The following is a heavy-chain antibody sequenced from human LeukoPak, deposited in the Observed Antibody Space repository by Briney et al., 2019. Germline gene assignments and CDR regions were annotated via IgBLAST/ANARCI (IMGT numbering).Heavy chain of an antibody. D-gene: IGHD1-1*01. CDR2: ISGDGGST. Sequence: PGGSLRLSCAASGFTFSSYWMSWVRQAPGKGLEWVSLISGDGGSTYYADSVKGRFTISRDNSKNSLYLQMNSLRTEDTALYYCAKDLEGKTPYYYYGMDVWGQGTTVTVSS. J-gene: IGHJ6*02. CDR3: AKDLEGKTPYYYYGMDV. CDR1: GFTFSSYW. V-gene: IGHV3-43*02.